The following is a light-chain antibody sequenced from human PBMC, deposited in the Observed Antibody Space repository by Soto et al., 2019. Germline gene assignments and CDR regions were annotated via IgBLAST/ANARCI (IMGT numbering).Light chain of an antibody. CDR3: QQYGSSGT. V-gene: IGKV3-20*01. J-gene: IGKJ1*01. CDR2: GAS. Sequence: EIWLTQSPGTLSLSPGERATLSCRASQSVSNNYLAWYKQKPCQAPRLLIYGASNRATGIPDRLSGSGSGTDFTLTISRLAPEDFAVYYCQQYGSSGTFGHGTKVDIK. CDR1: QSVSNNY.